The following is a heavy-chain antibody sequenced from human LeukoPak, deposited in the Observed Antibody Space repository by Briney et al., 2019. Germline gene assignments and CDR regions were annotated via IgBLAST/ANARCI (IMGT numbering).Heavy chain of an antibody. J-gene: IGHJ6*02. CDR3: ARDGLRIVVVPVHYYYGMDV. CDR1: GFTFSDYY. CDR2: ISSSGSTI. V-gene: IGHV3-11*01. D-gene: IGHD2-2*01. Sequence: GGSLRLSCAASGFTFSDYYMSWIRQAPGKGLEWVSYISSSGSTIYYADSVKGRFTISRDNAKNSLYLQMNSLRAEDTAVYYCARDGLRIVVVPVHYYYGMDVWGQGTTVTVSS.